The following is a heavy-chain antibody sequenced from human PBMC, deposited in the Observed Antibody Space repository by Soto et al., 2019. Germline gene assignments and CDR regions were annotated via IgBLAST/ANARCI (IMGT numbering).Heavy chain of an antibody. V-gene: IGHV1-8*01. D-gene: IGHD3-22*01. CDR3: VRGYPYSSGP. CDR1: GYTFTIHD. Sequence: GASVKVSSKASGYTFTIHDINCVRQATGQGLEWMGWMNPNRGNTGYAQKFQGRVTMTRSTSISTAYMELSNLRSEDTAVYYCVRGYPYSSGPWGQGTLVTVSS. CDR2: MNPNRGNT. J-gene: IGHJ5*02.